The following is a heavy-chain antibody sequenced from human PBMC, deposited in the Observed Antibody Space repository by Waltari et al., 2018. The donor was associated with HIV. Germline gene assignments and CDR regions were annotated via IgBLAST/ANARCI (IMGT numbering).Heavy chain of an antibody. J-gene: IGHJ4*02. CDR2: IYPGGADT. CDR3: LRLMVVVAATLIVDYFDY. CDR1: GYRFISYW. V-gene: IGHV5-51*01. Sequence: EVQLVQSGAQVKKPGESLKISCKGSGYRFISYWIGWVSQMPGKGLAWIGMIYPGGADTRYSTSFQGQVTNSADKSISTAYVQWSSLSASDTAIYYCLRLMVVVAATLIVDYFDYWGQGTQVTVSA. D-gene: IGHD2-15*01.